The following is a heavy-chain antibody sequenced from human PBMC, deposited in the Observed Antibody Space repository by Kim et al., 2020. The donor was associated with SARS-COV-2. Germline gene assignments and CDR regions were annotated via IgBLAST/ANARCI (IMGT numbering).Heavy chain of an antibody. V-gene: IGHV1-3*01. CDR2: INGYNGDT. Sequence: ASVKVSCKASGYTFNSYAIHWVRQAPGQRLEWLGRINGYNGDTKYSQNLQDRVTITRDISASTAYMQLTSLTSEDTAVYYCARVGAARDQNFDHWGQGTL. CDR1: GYTFNSYA. CDR3: ARVGAARDQNFDH. J-gene: IGHJ4*02. D-gene: IGHD6-6*01.